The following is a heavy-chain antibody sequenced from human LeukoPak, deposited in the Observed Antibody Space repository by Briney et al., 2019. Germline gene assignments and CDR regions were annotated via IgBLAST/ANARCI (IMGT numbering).Heavy chain of an antibody. Sequence: SQTLSLTCIVSDVSISSADYYWIWIRQPPGRGLEWIGYIYYSGFAYYNPSLRSRVTISLDTSKNQFSLNLSTVTAADTAVYSCARVEDYGDGGYFQHWGQGTLVTVSS. CDR3: ARVEDYGDGGYFQH. V-gene: IGHV4-30-4*01. CDR2: IYYSGFA. D-gene: IGHD4-17*01. CDR1: DVSISSADYY. J-gene: IGHJ1*01.